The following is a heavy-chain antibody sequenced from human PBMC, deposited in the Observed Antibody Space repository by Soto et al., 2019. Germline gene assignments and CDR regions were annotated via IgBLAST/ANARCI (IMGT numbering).Heavy chain of an antibody. CDR2: IYYSGST. D-gene: IGHD3-3*01. CDR3: ARDASPYYDFWSGYHYYYGMDV. CDR1: GGSIRSGDYY. Sequence: PSETLSLTCIVSGGSIRSGDYYWSWIRQPPGKGLEWIGYIYYSGSTYYNPSLKSRVTISVDTSKNQFSLKLSSVTAADTAVYYCARDASPYYDFWSGYHYYYGMDVWGQGTTVTVSS. V-gene: IGHV4-30-4*01. J-gene: IGHJ6*02.